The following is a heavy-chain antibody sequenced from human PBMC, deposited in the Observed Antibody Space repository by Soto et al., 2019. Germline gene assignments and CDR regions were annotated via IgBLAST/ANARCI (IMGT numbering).Heavy chain of an antibody. V-gene: IGHV3-30*18. CDR3: AKEEAGGYPIPRYYGMDV. D-gene: IGHD2-8*02. CDR2: ISYDGSNK. CDR1: GFTFSSYG. J-gene: IGHJ6*02. Sequence: QVQLVESGGGVVQPGRSLRLSCAASGFTFSSYGMHWVRQAPGKGLEWVAVISYDGSNKYYADSVKGRFTISRDNSKNTLYLQMNSLRAEDTAVYYCAKEEAGGYPIPRYYGMDVWGQGTTVTVSS.